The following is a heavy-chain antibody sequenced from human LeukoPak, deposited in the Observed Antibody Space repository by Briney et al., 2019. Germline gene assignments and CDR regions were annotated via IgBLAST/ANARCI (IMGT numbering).Heavy chain of an antibody. Sequence: SETLSLTCTVSGYSISSGYYWSWIRQPPGKGLEWIGYIYYSGSTNYNPSLKSRVTISVDTSKNQFSLKLSSVTAADTAVYYCARGGGSFDYWGQGTLVTVSS. CDR2: IYYSGST. J-gene: IGHJ4*02. CDR3: ARGGGSFDY. CDR1: GYSISSGYY. D-gene: IGHD2-15*01. V-gene: IGHV4-61*01.